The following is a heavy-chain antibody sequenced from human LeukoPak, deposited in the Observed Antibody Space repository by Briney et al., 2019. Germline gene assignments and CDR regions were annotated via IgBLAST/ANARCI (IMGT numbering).Heavy chain of an antibody. J-gene: IGHJ4*02. Sequence: GGSLRLSCAASGFTFSSYAMSWVRQAPGKGLEWVPAISGSGGGTYYADSVKGRFTISRDNSKNTLYLQMNSLRAEDTAVYYCARRRPGYYYDSSGSSAPDFDYWGQGTLVTVSS. D-gene: IGHD3-22*01. CDR1: GFTFSSYA. CDR2: ISGSGGGT. V-gene: IGHV3-23*01. CDR3: ARRRPGYYYDSSGSSAPDFDY.